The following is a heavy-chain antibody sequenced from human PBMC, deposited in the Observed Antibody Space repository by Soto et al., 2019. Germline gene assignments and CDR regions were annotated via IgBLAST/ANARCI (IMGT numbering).Heavy chain of an antibody. CDR2: ISYDGSNK. V-gene: IGHV3-30*18. CDR3: AKDRITIFGVVIGSFDY. D-gene: IGHD3-3*01. J-gene: IGHJ4*02. CDR1: GFTFSSYG. Sequence: QVQLVESGGGVVQPGRSLRLSCAASGFTFSSYGMHWVRQAPGKGLEWVAVISYDGSNKYYADSVKGRFTISRDNSKNTLYLQMNSLRAEDTAVYYCAKDRITIFGVVIGSFDYWGQGTLVTVSS.